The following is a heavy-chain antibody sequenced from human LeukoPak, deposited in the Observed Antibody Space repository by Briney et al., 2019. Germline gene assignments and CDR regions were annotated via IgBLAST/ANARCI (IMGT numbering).Heavy chain of an antibody. J-gene: IGHJ3*02. Sequence: PSETLSLTCTVSGGSISSSSYYWGWIRQPPGKGLEWIGSIYYSGSTYYNPSLKSRVTISVDTSKNQFSLKLSSVTAADTAVYYCARGGPIEIVVVIMFGSYAFDIWGQGTMVTVSS. CDR2: IYYSGST. CDR1: GGSISSSSYY. V-gene: IGHV4-39*07. D-gene: IGHD3-22*01. CDR3: ARGGPIEIVVVIMFGSYAFDI.